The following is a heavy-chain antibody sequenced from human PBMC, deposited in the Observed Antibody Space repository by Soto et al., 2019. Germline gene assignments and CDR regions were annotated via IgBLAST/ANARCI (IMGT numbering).Heavy chain of an antibody. V-gene: IGHV3-7*03. CDR2: IKRDGSEK. J-gene: IGHJ4*02. D-gene: IGHD4-17*01. CDR1: GFMFGSYW. CDR3: ARVRATDYEIDY. Sequence: GGSLRLSCTASGFMFGSYWMTWVRHVPGKGLQWVANIKRDGSEKYYVDFVKGRFTISRDNADNSVFLDMNNLRVEDTATYYCARVRATDYEIDYWGQGALVTVSS.